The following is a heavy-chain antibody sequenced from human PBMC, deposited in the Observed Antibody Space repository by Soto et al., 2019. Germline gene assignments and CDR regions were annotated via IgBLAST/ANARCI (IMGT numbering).Heavy chain of an antibody. D-gene: IGHD2-15*01. J-gene: IGHJ4*02. CDR2: ISYDGSNT. CDR3: VRAIYCSGGSCYSSGLW. Sequence: QVQLVESGGGVVQHGRSLRLSCAASGFTFSSYAMHSVRQAPGKGLEWVAVISYDGSNTYYADSVKCRLTISRDNSKNTLYLQMNSLRAEDTAVYYGVRAIYCSGGSCYSSGLWWGQGTLVTVSS. V-gene: IGHV3-30-3*01. CDR1: GFTFSSYA.